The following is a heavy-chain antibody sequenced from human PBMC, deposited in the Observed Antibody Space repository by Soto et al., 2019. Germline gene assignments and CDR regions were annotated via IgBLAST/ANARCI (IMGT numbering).Heavy chain of an antibody. D-gene: IGHD6-13*01. Sequence: HPGGSLRLSCSASGFTFSSYAMHWVRQAPGKGLEYVSAISSNGGSTYYADSVKGRFTISRDNSKNTLYLQMSSLRAEDTAVYYCVKETSSSWYHGPPDYWGQGTLVTVSS. V-gene: IGHV3-64D*06. J-gene: IGHJ4*02. CDR3: VKETSSSWYHGPPDY. CDR1: GFTFSSYA. CDR2: ISSNGGST.